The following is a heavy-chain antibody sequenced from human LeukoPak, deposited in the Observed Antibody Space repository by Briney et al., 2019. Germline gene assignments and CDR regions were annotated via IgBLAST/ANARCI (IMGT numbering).Heavy chain of an antibody. CDR1: GFTFSSYA. Sequence: GGSLRLSCEASGFTFSSYAMSWVRQAPGKGLEWVSAISGSGGSTYYADSVKGRFTISRDNSKNTLYLQMNSLRAEDTAVYYCGYGDYYYYGMDVWGQGTTVTASS. CDR2: ISGSGGST. D-gene: IGHD4-17*01. V-gene: IGHV3-23*01. J-gene: IGHJ6*02. CDR3: GYGDYYYYGMDV.